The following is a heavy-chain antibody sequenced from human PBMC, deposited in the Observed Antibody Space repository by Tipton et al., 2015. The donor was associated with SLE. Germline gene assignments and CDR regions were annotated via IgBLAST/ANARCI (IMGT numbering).Heavy chain of an antibody. Sequence: TLSLTCIVSGDSINSETHYWSWVRQHPGKGLEWIGYIFFTGSTYYNPSLKSRVSISLDASQNQFSLNLRSVTAADTAIYYCARHTHFYEFWSDDPWGQGTLVIVSS. D-gene: IGHD3-3*01. CDR3: ARHTHFYEFWSDDP. V-gene: IGHV4-31*03. CDR2: IFFTGST. CDR1: GDSINSETHY. J-gene: IGHJ5*02.